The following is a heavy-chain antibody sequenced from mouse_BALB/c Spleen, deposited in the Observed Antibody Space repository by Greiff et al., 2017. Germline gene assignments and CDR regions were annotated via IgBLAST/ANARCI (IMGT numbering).Heavy chain of an antibody. D-gene: IGHD1-1*02. J-gene: IGHJ4*01. V-gene: IGHV5-6*01. CDR2: ISSGGSYT. Sequence: EVKLVESGGDLVKPGGSLKLSCAASGFTFSSYGMSWVRQTPDKRLEWVATISSGGSYTYYPDSVKGRFTISRDNAKNTLYLQMSSLKSEDTAMYYCARQSYGYYAMDYWGQGTSVTVSS. CDR1: GFTFSSYG. CDR3: ARQSYGYYAMDY.